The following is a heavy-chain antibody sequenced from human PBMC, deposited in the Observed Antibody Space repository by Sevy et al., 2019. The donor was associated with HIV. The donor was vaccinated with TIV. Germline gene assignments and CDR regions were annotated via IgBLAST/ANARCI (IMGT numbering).Heavy chain of an antibody. Sequence: GGSPRLSCAASGFSISPYAFHWVRQAPGKGLEWVALMSYDGSTRYYADSAKGRFAISKDNSKNTLYLQMNSLRIEDTAIYYCARDAGYSTGWYAGYWGQGTLVTVSS. J-gene: IGHJ4*02. CDR2: MSYDGSTR. D-gene: IGHD6-19*01. V-gene: IGHV3-30*09. CDR3: ARDAGYSTGWYAGY. CDR1: GFSISPYA.